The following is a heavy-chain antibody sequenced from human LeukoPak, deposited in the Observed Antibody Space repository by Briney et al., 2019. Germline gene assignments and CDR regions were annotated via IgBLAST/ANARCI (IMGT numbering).Heavy chain of an antibody. CDR1: GYTFTGYY. V-gene: IGHV1-69*02. CDR2: IIPILGIA. D-gene: IGHD4-23*01. Sequence: ASVKVSCKASGYTFTGYYMHWVRQAPGQGLEWMGRIIPILGIANYAQKFQGRVTSTADKSTSTAYMELSSLRSEDTAVYYCARSDYGGNSYDYWGQGTLVTVSS. J-gene: IGHJ4*02. CDR3: ARSDYGGNSYDY.